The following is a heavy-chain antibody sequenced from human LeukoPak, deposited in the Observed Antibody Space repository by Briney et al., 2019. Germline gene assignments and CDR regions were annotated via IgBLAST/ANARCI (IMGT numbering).Heavy chain of an antibody. D-gene: IGHD2/OR15-2a*01. CDR3: ARVGGSIDY. J-gene: IGHJ4*02. CDR1: GGSISSSSYY. V-gene: IGHV4-39*07. CDR2: IYYSGST. Sequence: SSETLSLTCTVSGGSISSSSYYWGWIRQPPGKGLEWIGSIYYSGSTYYNPTLKSRVTISVDTSKNQFSLKLSSVTAADTAVYYCARVGGSIDYWGQGTLVTVSS.